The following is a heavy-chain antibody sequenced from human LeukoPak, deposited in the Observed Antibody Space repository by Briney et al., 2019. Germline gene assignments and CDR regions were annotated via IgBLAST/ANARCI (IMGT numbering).Heavy chain of an antibody. Sequence: GGSLRLSCAASGFTFRTSGMNWVRQAPGKGLEWVSYISSSGTTISYAQSVKGRFTITRDNAQNSLTLHMNTLRADDTVVYYCAKDGGTHFDHWGQGTLVTVSS. CDR1: GFTFRTSG. CDR3: AKDGGTHFDH. V-gene: IGHV3-48*01. CDR2: ISSSGTTI. J-gene: IGHJ4*02. D-gene: IGHD1-26*01.